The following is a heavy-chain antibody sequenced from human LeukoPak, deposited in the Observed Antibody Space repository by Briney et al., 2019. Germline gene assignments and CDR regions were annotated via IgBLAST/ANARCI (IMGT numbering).Heavy chain of an antibody. CDR2: INDIGNT. CDR1: GGSFSGYY. Sequence: SETLSLTCAVYGGSFSGYYWSCIRQPPGKGLEWIGEINDIGNTNYDPSLRSRVTISVDTSKNQFSLSLTSATAADTAVYFCARLGSVGYYNYQYMDIWGNGTTVTVSS. V-gene: IGHV4-34*01. CDR3: ARLGSVGYYNYQYMDI. D-gene: IGHD3-10*01. J-gene: IGHJ6*03.